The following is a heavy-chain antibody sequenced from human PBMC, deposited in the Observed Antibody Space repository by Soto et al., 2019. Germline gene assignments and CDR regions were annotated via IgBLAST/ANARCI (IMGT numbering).Heavy chain of an antibody. Sequence: EVQLVESGGGLVQPGGSLRRSCAASGFTFSSYEMNWVRQAPGKGLEWVSYITGSGNTIYYADSVKGRFTISSDNAKNSMYLQMHSLRAEATAVYDCARGGSYFDYWGQGTLVTVSS. CDR1: GFTFSSYE. J-gene: IGHJ4*02. CDR3: ARGGSYFDY. V-gene: IGHV3-48*03. D-gene: IGHD1-26*01. CDR2: ITGSGNTI.